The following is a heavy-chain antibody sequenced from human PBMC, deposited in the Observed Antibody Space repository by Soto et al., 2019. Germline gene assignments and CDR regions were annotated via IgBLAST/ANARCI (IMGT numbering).Heavy chain of an antibody. CDR2: ISSSSSTI. CDR1: GFTFSSYS. J-gene: IGHJ6*02. Sequence: PGWSLRLSCAASGFTFSSYSMNWVRQAPGKGLEWVSYISSSSSTIYYADSVKGRFTISRDNAKNSLYLQMNSLRDEDTAVYYCARLLYSSSWSRYGMDVWGQGTTGTVSS. D-gene: IGHD6-13*01. CDR3: ARLLYSSSWSRYGMDV. V-gene: IGHV3-48*02.